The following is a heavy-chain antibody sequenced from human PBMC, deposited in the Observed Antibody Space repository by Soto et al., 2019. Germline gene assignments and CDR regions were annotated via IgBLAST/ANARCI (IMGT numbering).Heavy chain of an antibody. J-gene: IGHJ6*02. CDR2: ISSTGNFI. V-gene: IGHV3-21*06. CDR1: GFPFISFS. CDR3: ARGYGDYVSDDYYFAMAV. D-gene: IGHD4-17*01. Sequence: EVQLIESGGGLVKPGGSLRLSCAASGFPFISFSMHWVRQAPGKGLEWISSISSTGNFINYAESMKGRFTISRDNAQNSLFLQMNSLRAEDTALYYCARGYGDYVSDDYYFAMAVWGQGTTVTVSS.